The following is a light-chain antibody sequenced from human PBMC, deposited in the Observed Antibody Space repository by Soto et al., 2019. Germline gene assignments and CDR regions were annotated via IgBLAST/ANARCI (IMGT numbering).Light chain of an antibody. CDR3: QSYDSSLSGSSV. J-gene: IGLJ1*01. CDR2: GNS. Sequence: QSVLTQPPSVSGAPGQMVTISCTGSSSSIGAGYDVHWYQQLPGTAPKLLIYGNSNRPSGVPDRFSGSKSGTSASPAITGLQAEDEADYYCQSYDSSLSGSSVFGTGTKVTVL. V-gene: IGLV1-40*01. CDR1: SSSIGAGYD.